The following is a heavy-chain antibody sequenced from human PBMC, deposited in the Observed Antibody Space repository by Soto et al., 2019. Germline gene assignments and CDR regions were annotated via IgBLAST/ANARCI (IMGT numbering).Heavy chain of an antibody. CDR2: IYQTGSI. J-gene: IGHJ5*02. Sequence: SETLSLTCTVSGGSLGSYYWSWVRQPPGKGLEWIGEIYQTGSINYNPSLRSRVTISVDKSKNQLSLKVDSVTAADTAFYYCVRGNDNYDFWNNWSLDPWGQGTLVTVSS. CDR1: GGSLGSYY. CDR3: VRGNDNYDFWNNWSLDP. V-gene: IGHV4-4*02. D-gene: IGHD3-3*01.